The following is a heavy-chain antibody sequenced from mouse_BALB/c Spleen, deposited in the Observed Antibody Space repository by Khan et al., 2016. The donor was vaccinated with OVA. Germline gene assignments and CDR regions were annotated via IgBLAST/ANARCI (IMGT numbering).Heavy chain of an antibody. D-gene: IGHD1-1*01. Sequence: EVELVESGGGLVQPGGSRKLSCVASGFTFTSFGMHWVRQAPEKGLEWVAYISGDSSTIYYTDTVKGRFTISRDHPKNTLFLPMTSLTSAALAIYYCSRSYFYGDYFDQWGQGTTLTVSS. CDR2: ISGDSSTI. CDR3: SRSYFYGDYFDQ. CDR1: GFTFTSFG. V-gene: IGHV5-17*02. J-gene: IGHJ2*01.